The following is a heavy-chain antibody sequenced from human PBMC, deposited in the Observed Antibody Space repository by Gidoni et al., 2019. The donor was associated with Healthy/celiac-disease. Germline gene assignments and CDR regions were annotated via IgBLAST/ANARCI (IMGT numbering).Heavy chain of an antibody. D-gene: IGHD5-18*01. Sequence: EVQLLESGGGLVQLGGSLRLSWAASGFTVSSYAMSWVRQAPGKGLEWVSAISGSGGSTYYADSVKGRFTISRDNSKNTLYLQMNSLRAEDTAVYYCAKDSSRTITTAMVTHWGQGTLVTVSS. CDR1: GFTVSSYA. V-gene: IGHV3-23*01. J-gene: IGHJ4*02. CDR2: ISGSGGST. CDR3: AKDSSRTITTAMVTH.